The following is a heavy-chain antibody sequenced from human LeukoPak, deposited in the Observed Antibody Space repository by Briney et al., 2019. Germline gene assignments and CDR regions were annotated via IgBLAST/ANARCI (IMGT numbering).Heavy chain of an antibody. D-gene: IGHD2-8*01. CDR2: INPNSGGT. CDR3: ARSASVNGWFDP. J-gene: IGHJ5*02. CDR1: GYTFTGYY. Sequence: PMASVKVSCKASGYTFTGYYMHWVRQAPGQGLEWMGWINPNSGGTNYAQKFQGRVTMTRDTSISTAYMELSSLRSEDTAMYYCARSASVNGWFDPWGQGTLVTVSS. V-gene: IGHV1-2*02.